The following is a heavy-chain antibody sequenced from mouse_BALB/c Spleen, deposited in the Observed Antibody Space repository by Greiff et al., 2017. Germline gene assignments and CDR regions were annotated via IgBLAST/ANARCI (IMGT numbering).Heavy chain of an antibody. V-gene: IGHV5-6-3*01. CDR1: GFTFSSYG. Sequence: EVMLVESGGGLVQPGGSLKLSCAASGFTFSSYGMSWVRQTPDKRLELVATINSNGGSTYYPDSVKGRFTISRDNAKNTLYLQMSSLKSEDTAMYYCARGPPYGYYFDYWGQGTTLTVSS. D-gene: IGHD1-2*01. CDR2: INSNGGST. J-gene: IGHJ2*01. CDR3: ARGPPYGYYFDY.